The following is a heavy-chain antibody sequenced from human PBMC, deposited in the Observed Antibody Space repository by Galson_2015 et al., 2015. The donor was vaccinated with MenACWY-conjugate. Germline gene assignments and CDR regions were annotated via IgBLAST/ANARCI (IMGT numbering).Heavy chain of an antibody. J-gene: IGHJ6*02. D-gene: IGHD1-26*01. CDR1: GYTFTNYY. Sequence: SVKVSCKASGYTFTNYYMQWVRQAPGQGLEWMGIINPSGGTTSYAQKFQGRVTMTRDTSTSTVYMELSSLSSDDTAVYHCARDVWATYNYYGVDVWGQGTTVTVSS. CDR2: INPSGGTT. CDR3: ARDVWATYNYYGVDV. V-gene: IGHV1-46*01.